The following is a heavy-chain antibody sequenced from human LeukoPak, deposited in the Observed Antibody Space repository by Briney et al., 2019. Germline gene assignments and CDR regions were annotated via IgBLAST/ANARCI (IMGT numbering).Heavy chain of an antibody. D-gene: IGHD6-19*01. Sequence: GGSLRLSCAASGFTVSSNYMSWVRQAPGKGLERVSVSYSGGSTYYADSVKGRFTISRDNSKNTLYLQMNSLRAEDTAVYYCARGGHSSGWYVFGSFDYWGQGTLVTVSS. V-gene: IGHV3-53*01. CDR3: ARGGHSSGWYVFGSFDY. CDR2: SYSGGST. J-gene: IGHJ4*02. CDR1: GFTVSSNY.